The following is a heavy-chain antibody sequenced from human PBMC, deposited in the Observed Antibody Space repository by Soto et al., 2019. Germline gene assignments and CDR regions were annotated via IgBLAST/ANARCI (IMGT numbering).Heavy chain of an antibody. Sequence: QLQLQESGSGLVKPSQTLSLTCAVSGGSISSGGYSWSWIRQPPGKGLEWIGYIYHSGSTYYNPSLKSRVTISVDSSKNQFSLKLSSVTAADTAVYYCARVYGSGSYYMAFDYWGQGTLVTVSS. D-gene: IGHD3-10*01. CDR1: GGSISSGGYS. J-gene: IGHJ4*02. CDR2: IYHSGST. V-gene: IGHV4-30-2*01. CDR3: ARVYGSGSYYMAFDY.